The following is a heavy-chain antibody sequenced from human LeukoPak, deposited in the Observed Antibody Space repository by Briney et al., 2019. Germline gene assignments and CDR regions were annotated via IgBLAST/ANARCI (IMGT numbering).Heavy chain of an antibody. J-gene: IGHJ4*02. CDR3: ARDYSGSDDCYFDY. D-gene: IGHD1-26*01. V-gene: IGHV3-48*03. CDR1: GFTFSIYE. CDR2: ISSGGSFI. Sequence: QPGGSLRLSCVAPGFTFSIYEMNWVRQAPGKGLEWVSYISSGGSFIDYADSVKGRFTISRDNAKNSLYLQMDSLRAEDTAVYYCARDYSGSDDCYFDYWGQGTLVTVSS.